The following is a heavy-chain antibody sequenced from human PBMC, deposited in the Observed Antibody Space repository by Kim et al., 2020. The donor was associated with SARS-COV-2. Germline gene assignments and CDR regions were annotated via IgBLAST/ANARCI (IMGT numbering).Heavy chain of an antibody. D-gene: IGHD5-18*01. V-gene: IGHV3-74*01. J-gene: IGHJ1*01. CDR1: GFTFSSYW. CDR3: ARDHSPISHGFLGAR. CDR2: INTDGTTT. Sequence: GSLRLSCATSGFTFSSYWMHWVRQAPGKGLVWVSRINTDGTTTNYADSVKGRFSVSRDNAKNTLYLQMNSLRAEDTAVYYCARDHSPISHGFLGARWGQ.